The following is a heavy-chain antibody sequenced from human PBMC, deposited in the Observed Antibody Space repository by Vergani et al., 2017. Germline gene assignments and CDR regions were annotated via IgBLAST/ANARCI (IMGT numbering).Heavy chain of an antibody. Sequence: QVQLQESGPGLVKPSETLFLTCTVSGGSISSYYWSWIRQPPGKGLDWIGYIYYSGTTYYNPSLESRLTISLDTSENHLSLKLTSVTAADTAVYYCARQKDYYMDVWGKGATVTVS. CDR3: ARQKDYYMDV. J-gene: IGHJ6*03. CDR2: IYYSGTT. CDR1: GGSISSYY. V-gene: IGHV4-59*08.